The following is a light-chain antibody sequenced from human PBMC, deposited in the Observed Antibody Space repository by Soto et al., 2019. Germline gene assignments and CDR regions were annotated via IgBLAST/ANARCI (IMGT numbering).Light chain of an antibody. CDR2: EST. CDR1: QRVSGY. Sequence: EIILTQSPATLSLSPGERATLSCRASQRVSGYLAWYQQRPGQAPRLLIYESTNRATGTPARFSGSGSGTDFTLTISRLEAEDSAIYYCQQRSDGLTFGGGTKVEI. CDR3: QQRSDGLT. J-gene: IGKJ4*01. V-gene: IGKV3-11*01.